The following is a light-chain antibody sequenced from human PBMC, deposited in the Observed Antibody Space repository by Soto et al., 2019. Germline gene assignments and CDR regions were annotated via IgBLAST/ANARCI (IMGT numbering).Light chain of an antibody. V-gene: IGKV3-15*01. CDR2: GAS. J-gene: IGKJ2*01. CDR3: QQYNDWAPDI. CDR1: QNVRSN. Sequence: EIVMTQSPATLSVSPGDRATLSCRASQNVRSNLAWYQQKPGQAPRLLIYGASTRATGVPATFSGSGSGTEFTLTISSLQSEDFAVYYCQQYNDWAPDIFGPGTKLEIK.